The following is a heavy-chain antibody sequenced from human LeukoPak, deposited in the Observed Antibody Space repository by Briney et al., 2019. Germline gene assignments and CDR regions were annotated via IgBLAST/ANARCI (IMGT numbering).Heavy chain of an antibody. CDR2: IYYSGST. CDR1: GGSISSSSYY. CDR3: AMPTTAGD. J-gene: IGHJ4*02. V-gene: IGHV4-39*01. Sequence: PSGTLSLTCTVSGGSISSSSYYWGWIRQPPGKGLEWIGSIYYSGSTYYNPSLKSRVTISVDTSKNQFSLKLSSVTAADTAVYYCAMPTTAGDWGQGTLVTVSS. D-gene: IGHD4/OR15-4a*01.